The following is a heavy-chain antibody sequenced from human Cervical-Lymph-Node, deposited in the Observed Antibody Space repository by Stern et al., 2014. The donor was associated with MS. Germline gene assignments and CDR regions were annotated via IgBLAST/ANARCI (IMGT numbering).Heavy chain of an antibody. V-gene: IGHV3-7*03. CDR1: GFTFNIYW. Sequence: VQLVQSGGGLVQPGGSLRLSCTASGFTFNIYWMNWVRQAPGKGLEWVANVNQDGSEKKYVDSVKGRFTISRDNAKKSMYLQMNSLRAEDTAVYYCARLEGIEHPIGFMDVWGQGTTVTVAS. CDR3: ARLEGIEHPIGFMDV. D-gene: IGHD5-18*01. CDR2: VNQDGSEK. J-gene: IGHJ6*02.